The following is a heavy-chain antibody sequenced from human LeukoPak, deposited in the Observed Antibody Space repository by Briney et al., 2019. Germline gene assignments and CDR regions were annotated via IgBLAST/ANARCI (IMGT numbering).Heavy chain of an antibody. V-gene: IGHV3-74*01. D-gene: IGHD1-26*01. CDR2: INMDGTTI. CDR1: GFTFSSYW. J-gene: IGHJ4*02. Sequence: GGSLRLSCAASGFTFSSYWMHWVRQGPGKGLEWVSRINMDGTTISYADSVKGRFTISRDNAKNTLYLQMSSLRAEDTAVYYCARVSRGSYHFEYWGQGALVTVSS. CDR3: ARVSRGSYHFEY.